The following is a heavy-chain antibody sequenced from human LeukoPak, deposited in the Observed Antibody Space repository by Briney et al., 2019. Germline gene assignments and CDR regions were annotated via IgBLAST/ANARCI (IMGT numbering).Heavy chain of an antibody. CDR2: INPNSGGT. V-gene: IGHV1-2*02. J-gene: IGHJ4*02. CDR3: ARDPSGRDGYNFDY. Sequence: ASVKVSCKASGYTFTGYYMHWVRQAPGQGLEWMGWINPNSGGTNYAQKFQGRVTMTRDTSISTAYMALSRLRSDDTAVYYCARDPSGRDGYNFDYWGQGTLVTVSS. CDR1: GYTFTGYY. D-gene: IGHD5-24*01.